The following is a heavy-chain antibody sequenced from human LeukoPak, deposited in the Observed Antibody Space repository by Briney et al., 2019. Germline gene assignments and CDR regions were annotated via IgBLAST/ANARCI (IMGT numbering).Heavy chain of an antibody. CDR2: IYYSGST. V-gene: IGHV4-61*08. D-gene: IGHD3-22*01. J-gene: IGHJ4*02. CDR1: GDSISSGDYY. Sequence: SETLSLTCTVSGDSISSGDYYWSWIRQPPGKGLEWIGYIYYSGSTNYNPSLKSRVTISVDTSKNQFSLKLSSVTAADTAVYYCARAVADLLPFDYWGQGTLVTVSS. CDR3: ARAVADLLPFDY.